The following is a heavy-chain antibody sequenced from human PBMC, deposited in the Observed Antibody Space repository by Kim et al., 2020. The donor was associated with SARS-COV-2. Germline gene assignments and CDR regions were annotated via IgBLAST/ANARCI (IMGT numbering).Heavy chain of an antibody. D-gene: IGHD3-10*01. CDR3: AKVLFSGSGGFDY. Sequence: GGSLRLSCAASGFTFSDYALNWVRQAPGKGLECVSAMTGSGARTDYADYVKGRFTISRDNSKNTVYLQMNSLRAEDTAVYYCAKVLFSGSGGFDYWGQG. J-gene: IGHJ4*02. V-gene: IGHV3-23*01. CDR2: MTGSGART. CDR1: GFTFSDYA.